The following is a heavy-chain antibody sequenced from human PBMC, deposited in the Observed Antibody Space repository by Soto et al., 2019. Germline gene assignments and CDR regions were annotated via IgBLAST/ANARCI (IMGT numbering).Heavy chain of an antibody. Sequence: QVQLVQSGAEVQKPGSSVKVSCKASGGTFSSYAISWVRQAPGQGLEWMGGIIPIFGTANYAQKFQGRVTITADESTSTAYMELSSLRSEDTAVYYCATSSSWYKYYYYYYGMDVWGQGTTVTVSS. J-gene: IGHJ6*02. CDR3: ATSSSWYKYYYYYYGMDV. V-gene: IGHV1-69*01. D-gene: IGHD6-13*01. CDR1: GGTFSSYA. CDR2: IIPIFGTA.